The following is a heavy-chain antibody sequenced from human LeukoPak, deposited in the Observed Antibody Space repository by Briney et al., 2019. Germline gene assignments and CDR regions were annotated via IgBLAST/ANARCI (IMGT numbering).Heavy chain of an antibody. CDR3: ARSGGSSSLGY. V-gene: IGHV3-74*01. CDR2: INTDGSST. D-gene: IGHD6-6*01. J-gene: IGHJ4*02. Sequence: GGSLRLSCAASVFTFSSYGMHWVRQAPGKGLVWVSHINTDGSSTTYADSVKGRLTVSRDNAKNTLYLQMNSLRAEDTAVYYCARSGGSSSLGYWGQGTLVTVSS. CDR1: VFTFSSYG.